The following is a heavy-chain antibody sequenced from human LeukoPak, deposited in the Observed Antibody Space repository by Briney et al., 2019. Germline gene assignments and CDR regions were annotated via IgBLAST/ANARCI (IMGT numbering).Heavy chain of an antibody. J-gene: IGHJ4*02. D-gene: IGHD4-17*01. CDR1: GDRFTSYW. Sequence: GEALQISCKGSGDRFTSYWIGWVRQMPGKGLEGMGIIYPGDSDTRYSPSFQGQVTISAAKSISTAYLQWSSLKASDTAMYYCARLGVLDYGDYVDYWGQGTLVTVSS. CDR3: ARLGVLDYGDYVDY. V-gene: IGHV5-51*01. CDR2: IYPGDSDT.